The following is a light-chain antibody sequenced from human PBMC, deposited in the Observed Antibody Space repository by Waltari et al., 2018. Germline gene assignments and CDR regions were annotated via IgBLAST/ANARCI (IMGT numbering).Light chain of an antibody. V-gene: IGLV1-40*01. CDR3: KSYDNGLSGYV. Sequence: QSVLTQPPSVSGAPGQRVTISCTGSRSDIGAGNDVPWYQQLPGTAPKLLIYRNNNRPSGVPDRFSASKSGTSASLAITGLQAEDEADYYCKSYDNGLSGYVFGTGTKVTVL. J-gene: IGLJ1*01. CDR1: RSDIGAGND. CDR2: RNN.